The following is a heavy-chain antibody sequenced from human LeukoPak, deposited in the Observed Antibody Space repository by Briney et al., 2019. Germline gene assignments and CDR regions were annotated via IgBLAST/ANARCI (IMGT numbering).Heavy chain of an antibody. V-gene: IGHV1-2*02. D-gene: IGHD5-12*01. Sequence: ASVKVSCKASGYTFTGHYMHWVRQAPGQGLEWMGWINPNSGGANYAQKFQGRVTMTRDTSISTAYMELSSLRSEDTAVYYCASVGGYDYRYMDVWGKGTTVTVSS. CDR1: GYTFTGHY. CDR2: INPNSGGA. CDR3: ASVGGYDYRYMDV. J-gene: IGHJ6*03.